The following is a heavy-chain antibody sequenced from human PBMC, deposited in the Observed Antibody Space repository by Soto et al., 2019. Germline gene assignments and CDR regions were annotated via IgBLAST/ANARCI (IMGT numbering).Heavy chain of an antibody. Sequence: GGSLRLSCAASGFTFSSYGMHWVRQAPGKGLEWVAVIWYDGRNKYYADSVKGRFTISRDNSKNTLYLQMNSLRAEDTAVYYCARDHTEYCTGASCYSRADYWGQGTLVTLSS. CDR3: ARDHTEYCTGASCYSRADY. D-gene: IGHD2-15*01. CDR1: GFTFSSYG. V-gene: IGHV3-33*01. J-gene: IGHJ4*02. CDR2: IWYDGRNK.